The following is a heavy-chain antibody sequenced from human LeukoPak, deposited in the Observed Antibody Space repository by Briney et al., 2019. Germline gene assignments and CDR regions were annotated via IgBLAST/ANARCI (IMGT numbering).Heavy chain of an antibody. V-gene: IGHV4-34*01. CDR2: IYHSGSI. Sequence: SETLSLTCAVYGGSFSGYYWSWIRQPPGKGLEWIGYIYHSGSIYYNPSLKSRVTISVDRSKNQFSLKLSSVTAADTAVYYCAREEEGHFDPWGQGTLVTVSS. CDR3: AREEEGHFDP. CDR1: GGSFSGYY. J-gene: IGHJ5*02.